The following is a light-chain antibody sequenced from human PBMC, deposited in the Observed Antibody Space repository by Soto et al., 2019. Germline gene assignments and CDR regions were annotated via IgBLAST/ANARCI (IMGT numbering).Light chain of an antibody. J-gene: IGKJ1*01. CDR2: GAS. Sequence: DIVMTQSPASLAVLLREGATINCKSSQRVLYRSNSKNYLAWYQQRPGQAPRLLIYGASTRESGVPDRFSGSGSGTDFTLTISRLEAEDVAVYYCQQYDSTRGTFGQGTKVDIK. CDR1: QRVLYRSNSKNY. CDR3: QQYDSTRGT. V-gene: IGKV4-1*01.